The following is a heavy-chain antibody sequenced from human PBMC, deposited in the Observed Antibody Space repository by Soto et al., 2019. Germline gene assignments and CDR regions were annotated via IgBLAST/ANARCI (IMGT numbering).Heavy chain of an antibody. J-gene: IGHJ4*02. D-gene: IGHD2-21*01. CDR3: VRDERDCYNPYYFDY. V-gene: IGHV3-30-3*01. CDR2: ISYDGDNT. Sequence: QVQLVESGGGVVQPGKSLRLSCAASGFTFSDNGFHWVRQAPGKGLEWVAVISYDGDNTYYADSVKGRFTMSRDNSKSTPGLQMNSLRADDSAVYYCVRDERDCYNPYYFDYWGQGTLVTVSS. CDR1: GFTFSDNG.